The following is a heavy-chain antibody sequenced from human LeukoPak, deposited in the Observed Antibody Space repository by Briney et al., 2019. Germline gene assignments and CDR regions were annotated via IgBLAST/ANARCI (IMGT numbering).Heavy chain of an antibody. V-gene: IGHV1-2*02. CDR1: GYTFTGYY. D-gene: IGHD3-10*01. J-gene: IGHJ4*02. CDR2: INPNSGGT. CDR3: ARGKYGSGSYLYY. Sequence: ASVKVSCKASGYTFTGYYMHWVRQAPGQGLEWMGWINPNSGGTNYAQKFQGRVTMTRDTSVSTAYMELSRLRSDDTAVYYCARGKYGSGSYLYYWGQGTLVTVSS.